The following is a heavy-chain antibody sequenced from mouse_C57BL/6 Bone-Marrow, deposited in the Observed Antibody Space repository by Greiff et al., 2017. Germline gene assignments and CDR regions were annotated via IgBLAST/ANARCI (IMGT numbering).Heavy chain of an antibody. CDR1: GYTFTSYG. V-gene: IGHV1-81*01. CDR3: AREYYGSRGKV. D-gene: IGHD1-1*01. Sequence: VKLVESGAELARPGASVKLSCKASGYTFTSYGISWVKQRTGQGLEWIGEIYPRSGNTYYNEKFKGKATLTADKSSSTAYMELRSLTSEDSAVYFCAREYYGSRGKVWGQGTTLTVSS. CDR2: IYPRSGNT. J-gene: IGHJ2*01.